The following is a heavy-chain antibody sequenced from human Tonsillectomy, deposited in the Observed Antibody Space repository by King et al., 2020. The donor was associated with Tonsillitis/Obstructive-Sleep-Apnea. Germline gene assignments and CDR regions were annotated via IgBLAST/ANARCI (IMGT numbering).Heavy chain of an antibody. V-gene: IGHV3-7*03. Sequence: QLVQSGGGLVQPGGSLRLSCAASRFTFSRYWMSWVRQAPGKGLEWVANINQDGSEKYYVDSVKGRFTISRDNANNSLYLQMNSLRAEDTAVYYCARNPHYDILTDYGLDVWGQGTTVTVSS. CDR1: RFTFSRYW. CDR2: INQDGSEK. D-gene: IGHD3-9*01. J-gene: IGHJ6*02. CDR3: ARNPHYDILTDYGLDV.